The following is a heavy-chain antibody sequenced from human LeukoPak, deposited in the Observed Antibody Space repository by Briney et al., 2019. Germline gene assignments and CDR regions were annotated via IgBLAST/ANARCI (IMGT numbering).Heavy chain of an antibody. V-gene: IGHV4-59*01. CDR2: IYYSGST. CDR3: TRYSGEDYDVWSGNTRGYFDY. J-gene: IGHJ4*02. Sequence: PSETLSLTCTVSGGSISSYYWSWLRQPPGKGLEWIGYIYYSGSTNYNPSLKSRVTISVDTSKNQFSLKLSSVTAADTAVYYCTRYSGEDYDVWSGNTRGYFDYWGQGTLVTVSS. CDR1: GGSISSYY. D-gene: IGHD3-3*01.